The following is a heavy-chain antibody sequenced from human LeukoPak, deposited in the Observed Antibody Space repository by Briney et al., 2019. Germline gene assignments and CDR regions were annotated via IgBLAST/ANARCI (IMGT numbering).Heavy chain of an antibody. CDR1: GGSISSNSYY. Sequence: SETLSLTCAVSGGSISSNSYYWGWIRQPPGKGLEWIGSIYYSGSTYYNPSLKSRVTISVDTSKNQFSLKLSPVTAADTAVYYCAREGGDGSGSYYYNWFDPWGQGTLVTVSS. D-gene: IGHD3-10*01. CDR2: IYYSGST. J-gene: IGHJ5*02. V-gene: IGHV4-39*02. CDR3: AREGGDGSGSYYYNWFDP.